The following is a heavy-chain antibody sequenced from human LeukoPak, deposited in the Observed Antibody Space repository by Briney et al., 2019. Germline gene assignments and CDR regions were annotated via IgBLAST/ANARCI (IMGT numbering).Heavy chain of an antibody. V-gene: IGHV4-4*07. CDR2: IYSSGST. J-gene: IGHJ4*02. CDR3: ARGGYCGGDCYFYY. Sequence: SETLSLTCAVSGGSISSYYWSWIRQPAGKGLEWIGRIYSSGSTNYNPSLKSRVTISVDTSKNQFSLKLSSVTAADTAVYYCARGGYCGGDCYFYYWGQGTLVTVSS. CDR1: GGSISSYY. D-gene: IGHD2-21*02.